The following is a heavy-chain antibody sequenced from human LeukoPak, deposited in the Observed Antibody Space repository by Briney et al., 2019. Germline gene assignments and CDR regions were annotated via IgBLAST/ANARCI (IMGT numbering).Heavy chain of an antibody. Sequence: HPGGSLRLSCAASGFTFSSYGMHWVRQAPGKGLEWVAVIWYDGSNKYYADSVKGRFTISRDNSKNTLYLQMNSLRAEDTAVYYCARDYYGGSGNWFDPWGQGTLVTVSS. CDR3: ARDYYGGSGNWFDP. V-gene: IGHV3-33*01. CDR1: GFTFSSYG. D-gene: IGHD3-10*01. J-gene: IGHJ5*02. CDR2: IWYDGSNK.